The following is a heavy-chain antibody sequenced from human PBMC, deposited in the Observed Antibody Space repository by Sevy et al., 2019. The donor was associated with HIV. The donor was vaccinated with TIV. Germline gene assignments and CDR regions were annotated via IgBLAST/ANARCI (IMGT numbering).Heavy chain of an antibody. CDR3: ARDSSSSSWTNFDY. J-gene: IGHJ4*02. V-gene: IGHV3-30-3*01. Sequence: GGSLRLSCAASGFTFCSYAMHWVRQAPGKGLEWVAVISYDGSNKYYADSVKGRFTISRDNSKNTLYLQMNSLRAEDTAVYYCARDSSSSSWTNFDYWGQGTLVTVSS. CDR2: ISYDGSNK. CDR1: GFTFCSYA. D-gene: IGHD6-13*01.